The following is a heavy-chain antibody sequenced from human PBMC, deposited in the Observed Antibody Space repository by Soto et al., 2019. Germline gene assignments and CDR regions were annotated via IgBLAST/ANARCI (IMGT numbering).Heavy chain of an antibody. V-gene: IGHV3-23*01. J-gene: IGHJ4*02. Sequence: GGSLRLSCAASGFTFNNFAMSWFRQAPGMGLEWVSTVSGRSATTYSADSVKGRFTISRDNSKNTLLLQMNSLRAEDTAVYFCAKGYSDSPKNSFDSWGQGALVTVSS. CDR1: GFTFNNFA. D-gene: IGHD5-12*01. CDR3: AKGYSDSPKNSFDS. CDR2: VSGRSATT.